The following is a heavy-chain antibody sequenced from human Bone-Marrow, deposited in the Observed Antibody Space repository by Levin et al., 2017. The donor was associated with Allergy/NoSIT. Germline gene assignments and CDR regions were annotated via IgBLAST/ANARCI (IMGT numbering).Heavy chain of an antibody. V-gene: IGHV3-30*18. J-gene: IGHJ4*02. CDR3: AKDRGQRQYCDY. CDR2: IAYDGSET. CDR1: GFTLGGYG. Sequence: GGSLRLSCAASGFTLGGYGMHWVRQAPGKGLEWVAFIAYDGSETYYVDSVEGRFTISRDNSQNMLYLQMNSLRPDDTAVYYCAKDRGQRQYCDYWGQGTLVTVSS.